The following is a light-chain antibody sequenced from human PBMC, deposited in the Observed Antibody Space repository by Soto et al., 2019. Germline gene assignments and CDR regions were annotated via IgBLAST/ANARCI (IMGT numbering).Light chain of an antibody. CDR2: SNN. J-gene: IGLJ3*02. V-gene: IGLV1-47*02. CDR3: AAWYDSLSGWV. CDR1: SSNIGSNY. Sequence: QSVLTQPPSASGTPGQRVTISCSGSSSNIGSNYVYWYQHLPGTAPKLLIYSNNQRPSGVPDRFSGSKSGTSASLAISGLRSEDEADYYCAAWYDSLSGWVFGGGPKLTVL.